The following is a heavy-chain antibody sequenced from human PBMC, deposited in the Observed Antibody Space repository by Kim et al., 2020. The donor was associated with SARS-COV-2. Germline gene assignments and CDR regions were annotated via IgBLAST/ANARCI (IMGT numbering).Heavy chain of an antibody. Sequence: ASVKVSCKASGYTFTSYGISWVRQAPGQGLEWMGWISAYNGNTNYAQKLQGRVTMTTDTSTSTAYMELRSLRSDDTAVDYCARAKWFGELLYYYYGMDVWGDGTTVTASS. J-gene: IGHJ6*04. V-gene: IGHV1-18*04. CDR1: GYTFTSYG. CDR3: ARAKWFGELLYYYYGMDV. D-gene: IGHD3-10*01. CDR2: ISAYNGNT.